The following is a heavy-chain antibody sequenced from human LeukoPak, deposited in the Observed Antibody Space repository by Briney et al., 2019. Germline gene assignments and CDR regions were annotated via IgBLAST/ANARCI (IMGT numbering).Heavy chain of an antibody. CDR1: RLTFDDYG. V-gene: IGHV3-20*04. J-gene: IGHJ4*02. CDR2: IYWDGGST. D-gene: IGHD3-10*01. Sequence: PGGSLRLSCAASRLTFDDYGMSWVRQAPGKGLEWVSGIYWDGGSTGYVGSVKGRFTISRDNAKNSLYLQMNSLRAEDTALYYCARNTRSTEYYYGSGSYYSYYFDYWGQGTLVTVSS. CDR3: ARNTRSTEYYYGSGSYYSYYFDY.